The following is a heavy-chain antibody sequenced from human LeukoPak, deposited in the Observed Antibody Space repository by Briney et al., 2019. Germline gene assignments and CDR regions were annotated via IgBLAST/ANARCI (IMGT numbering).Heavy chain of an antibody. J-gene: IGHJ4*02. CDR3: ARGGKLLWFGELFNPLYFDY. CDR1: GFTLSSYW. Sequence: GGSLRLSCAASGFTLSSYWMSWVRQAPGKGLEWVANIKQDGSEKYYVDSVKGRFTISRDNAKNSLYLQMNSLRAEDTAVYYCARGGKLLWFGELFNPLYFDYWGQGTLVTVSS. V-gene: IGHV3-7*01. D-gene: IGHD3-10*01. CDR2: IKQDGSEK.